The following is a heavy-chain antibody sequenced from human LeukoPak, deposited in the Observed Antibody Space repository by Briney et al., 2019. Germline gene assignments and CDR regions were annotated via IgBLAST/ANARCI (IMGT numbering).Heavy chain of an antibody. CDR1: DGSISGYY. V-gene: IGHV4-4*07. J-gene: IGHJ4*02. Sequence: PSETLSLTCTVSDGSISGYYWDWIRQSAGKRLEWIGRLYSSGTTNYNPSLKSRVTMPVDTSKNQFSLKLTSVTVADTAVYYCARGQLGQGFWGQGTLVIVSS. CDR3: ARGQLGQGF. CDR2: LYSSGTT. D-gene: IGHD3-16*01.